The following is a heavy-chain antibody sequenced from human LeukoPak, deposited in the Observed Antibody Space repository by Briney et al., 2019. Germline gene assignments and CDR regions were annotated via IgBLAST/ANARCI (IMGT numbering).Heavy chain of an antibody. CDR2: IYYSGST. Sequence: SETLSLTCTVSGGSISSSSYYWGWIRQPPGKGLEWIGSIYYSGSTNYNPSLKSRVTISVDTSKNQFSLKLSSVTAADTAVYYCARASRSLTGNILSVDYWGQGTLVTVSS. CDR3: ARASRSLTGNILSVDY. V-gene: IGHV4-39*07. D-gene: IGHD3-9*01. CDR1: GGSISSSSYY. J-gene: IGHJ4*02.